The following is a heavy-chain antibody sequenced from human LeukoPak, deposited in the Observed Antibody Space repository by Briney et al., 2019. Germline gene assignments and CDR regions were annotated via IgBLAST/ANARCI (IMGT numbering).Heavy chain of an antibody. CDR2: INHSGSI. V-gene: IGHV4-34*01. CDR1: GGSFSGYY. J-gene: IGHJ5*02. D-gene: IGHD6-19*01. CDR3: ARGYSSGWFNWFDP. Sequence: PSETLSLTCAVFGGSFSGYYWIWIRQPPGKGLEWIGEINHSGSINYNSSLKSRVTISVDTSKNQFSLKVSSVTAADTAVYYCARGYSSGWFNWFDPWGQGTLVTVSS.